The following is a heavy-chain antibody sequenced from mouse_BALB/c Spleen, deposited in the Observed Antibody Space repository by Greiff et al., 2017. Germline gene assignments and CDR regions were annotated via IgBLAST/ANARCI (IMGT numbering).Heavy chain of an antibody. CDR3: ARDVFH. J-gene: IGHJ3*01. Sequence: EVKLVESGGDLVKPGGSLKLSCAASGFTFSSYGMSWVRQTPDKRLEWVATISSGGSYTYYPDSVKGRFTISRDNAKNTLYLQMSSLKSEDTAMYYCARDVFHWGQGTLVTVSA. V-gene: IGHV5-6*01. CDR1: GFTFSSYG. CDR2: ISSGGSYT.